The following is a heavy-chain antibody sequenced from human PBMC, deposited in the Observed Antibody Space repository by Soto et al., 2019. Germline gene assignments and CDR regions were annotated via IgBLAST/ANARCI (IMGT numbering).Heavy chain of an antibody. D-gene: IGHD5-12*01. Sequence: QVQLVQSGAEVKKPGASVKVSCKASGYTFTSYGISWVRQAPGQGLEWMGWISAYNGNTNYAQKLQGRVTMTTDTSRSAAYMELRSMRSDDTVVYYSARAGVPGFSWPAYYYYYGMDVWGQGTTVTVSS. J-gene: IGHJ6*02. CDR3: ARAGVPGFSWPAYYYYYGMDV. CDR2: ISAYNGNT. V-gene: IGHV1-18*04. CDR1: GYTFTSYG.